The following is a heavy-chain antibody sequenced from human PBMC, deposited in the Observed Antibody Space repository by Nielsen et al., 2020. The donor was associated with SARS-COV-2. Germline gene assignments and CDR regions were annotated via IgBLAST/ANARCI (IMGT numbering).Heavy chain of an antibody. D-gene: IGHD1-26*01. Sequence: SETLSLTCTVSGGSISSGDYYWSWIRQPPGKGLEWIGYIYYSGSTYYNPSLKSRVTISVDTSKNQFSLKLSSVTAADTAVYYCARAHYSGSYYVDYLGQGTLVTVSS. J-gene: IGHJ4*02. CDR1: GGSISSGDYY. CDR2: IYYSGST. V-gene: IGHV4-30-4*01. CDR3: ARAHYSGSYYVDY.